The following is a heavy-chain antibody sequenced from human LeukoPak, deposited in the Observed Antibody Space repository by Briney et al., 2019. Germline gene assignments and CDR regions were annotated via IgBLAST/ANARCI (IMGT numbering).Heavy chain of an antibody. CDR2: INHSGST. CDR3: ARHSRYSSWYGNWFDP. CDR1: GGSISSYY. Sequence: SETLSLTCTVSGGSISSYYWSWIRQPPGKGLEWIGEINHSGSTNYNPSLKSRVTISVDTSKNQFSLKLSSVTAADTAVYYCARHSRYSSWYGNWFDPWGQGTLVTVSS. J-gene: IGHJ5*02. V-gene: IGHV4-34*01. D-gene: IGHD6-13*01.